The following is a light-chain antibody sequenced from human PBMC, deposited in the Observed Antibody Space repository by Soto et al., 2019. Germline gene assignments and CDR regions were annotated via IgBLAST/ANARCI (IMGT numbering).Light chain of an antibody. CDR3: SSYTSSSTRV. CDR2: EVG. Sequence: QSALTQPASVSGSPGQSITISCTGTSSDVGGYNYVSWYQQHSGKAPKLMIYEVGNRPSGVSNRFSGSKSGNTASLTISGLQAEDEADYYCSSYTSSSTRVFGTGTKVTVL. CDR1: SSDVGGYNY. J-gene: IGLJ1*01. V-gene: IGLV2-14*01.